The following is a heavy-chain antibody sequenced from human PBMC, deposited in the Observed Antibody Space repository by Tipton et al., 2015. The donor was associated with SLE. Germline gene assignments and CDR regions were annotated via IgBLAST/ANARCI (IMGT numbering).Heavy chain of an antibody. CDR2: IYYSGST. V-gene: IGHV4-30-4*01. CDR3: AGVVAADSSGYRPYNWFDP. J-gene: IGHJ5*02. CDR1: GGSISSGDYY. D-gene: IGHD3-22*01. Sequence: TLSLTCTVSGGSISSGDYYWSWIRQPPGKGLEWIGYIYYSGSTYYNPSLKSRVTISVDTSKNQFSLKLSSVTAADTAVYYCAGVVAADSSGYRPYNWFDPWGQGTLVTVSA.